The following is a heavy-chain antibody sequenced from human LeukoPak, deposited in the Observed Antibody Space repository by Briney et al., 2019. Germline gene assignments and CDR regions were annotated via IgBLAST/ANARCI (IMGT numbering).Heavy chain of an antibody. D-gene: IGHD6-13*01. Sequence: ASVKVSRKASGYTFTSYGISWVRQAPGQGLEWMGWISAYNGNTNYAQKLQGRVTVTTDTSTSTAYMELRSLRSDDTAVYYCATSSSWYKKGGFDYWGQGTLVTVSS. CDR2: ISAYNGNT. CDR3: ATSSSWYKKGGFDY. J-gene: IGHJ4*02. CDR1: GYTFTSYG. V-gene: IGHV1-18*01.